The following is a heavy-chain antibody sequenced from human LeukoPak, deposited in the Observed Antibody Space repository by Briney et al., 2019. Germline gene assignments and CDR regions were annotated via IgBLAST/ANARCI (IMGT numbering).Heavy chain of an antibody. CDR2: IYYSGST. D-gene: IGHD6-19*01. J-gene: IGHJ4*02. CDR3: ARAWNRSGWYLGY. CDR1: GGSISSGGYY. Sequence: SETLSLTCTVSGGSISSGGYYWSWIRQHPGKGLEWIGYIYYSGSTNYNPSLKSRVTISVDTSKNQFSLKLSSVTAADTAVYYCARAWNRSGWYLGYWGQGTLVTVSS. V-gene: IGHV4-61*08.